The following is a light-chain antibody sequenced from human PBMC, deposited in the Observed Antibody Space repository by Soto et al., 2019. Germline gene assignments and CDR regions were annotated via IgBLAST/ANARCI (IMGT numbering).Light chain of an antibody. CDR2: DAS. V-gene: IGKV1-5*01. J-gene: IGKJ5*01. Sequence: DIQMTQSPSTLSASVGERVTITFRASQSISSWLAWYQQKPGKAPKLLIYDASSLESGVPSRFSGSGSGTEFTLTISSLQPDDFATYYCQQYNSYSTFGQGTRLEIK. CDR1: QSISSW. CDR3: QQYNSYST.